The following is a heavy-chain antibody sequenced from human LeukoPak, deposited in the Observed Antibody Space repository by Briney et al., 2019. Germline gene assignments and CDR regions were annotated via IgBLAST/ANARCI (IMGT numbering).Heavy chain of an antibody. CDR1: GFTFTNAW. D-gene: IGHD3-3*01. V-gene: IGHV3-23*01. Sequence: GGSLRLSCAASGFTFTNAWMSWVRQAPGKGLEWVSAISGSGGSTYYADSVKGRFTISRDNSKNTLYLQMNSLRAEDTAVYYCAIPAPITIFGPFDIWGQGTMITVSS. CDR3: AIPAPITIFGPFDI. CDR2: ISGSGGST. J-gene: IGHJ3*02.